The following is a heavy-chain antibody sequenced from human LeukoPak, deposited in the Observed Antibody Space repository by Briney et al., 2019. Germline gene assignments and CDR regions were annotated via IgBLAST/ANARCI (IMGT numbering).Heavy chain of an antibody. V-gene: IGHV7-4-1*02. CDR3: ARDFPSVTTHDY. CDR2: INTNTGNP. D-gene: IGHD4-17*01. Sequence: ASVKVSCKASGYTFTSYAMNWVRQAPGQGLEWMGWINTNTGNPTYAQGFTGRFVFSLDTFVSTAYLQISSLKAEDTAVYYCARDFPSVTTHDYWGQGTLVTVSS. J-gene: IGHJ4*02. CDR1: GYTFTSYA.